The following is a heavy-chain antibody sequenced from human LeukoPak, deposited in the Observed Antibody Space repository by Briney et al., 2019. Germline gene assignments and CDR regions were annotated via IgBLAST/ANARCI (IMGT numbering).Heavy chain of an antibody. CDR1: GYSFTSYW. Sequence: GESLKISCKGSGYSFTSYWIGWVRQMPGKGLEWMGITYPGDSDTRYSPSFQGQVTISADKSISTAYLQWSSLKASDTAMYYRFQASSSSFDYWGQGTLVTVSS. CDR2: TYPGDSDT. D-gene: IGHD6-6*01. CDR3: FQASSSSFDY. J-gene: IGHJ4*02. V-gene: IGHV5-51*01.